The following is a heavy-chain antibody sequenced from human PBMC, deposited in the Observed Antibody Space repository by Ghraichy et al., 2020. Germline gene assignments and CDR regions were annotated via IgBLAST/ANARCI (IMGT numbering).Heavy chain of an antibody. J-gene: IGHJ4*02. CDR2: IVVGSGNT. CDR1: GFTFASSA. D-gene: IGHD3-10*01. Sequence: SVKVSCKASGFTFASSAMRWVRQARGQRLEWIGWIVVGSGNTNYAQKFQERVTITRDMSTSTAYMELRSLRSEDTAVYYCAAIYYGSGSYPFDYCGQRTLVTLSS. V-gene: IGHV1-58*02. CDR3: AAIYYGSGSYPFDY.